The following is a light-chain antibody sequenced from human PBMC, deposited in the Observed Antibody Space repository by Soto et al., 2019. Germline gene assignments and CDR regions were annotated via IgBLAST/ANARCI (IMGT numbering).Light chain of an antibody. CDR2: WAS. CDR1: QNVLYSSNNKNY. Sequence: DIVMTQSPDSLAVSLGERATINCKSSQNVLYSSNNKNYLAWYQQKPGQPPKLLIYWASTRESGVPDRFSGSGSGTDFTLTISSLQAEDVAVYYCQQFYSNPPTFGQGTKLE. V-gene: IGKV4-1*01. CDR3: QQFYSNPPT. J-gene: IGKJ2*01.